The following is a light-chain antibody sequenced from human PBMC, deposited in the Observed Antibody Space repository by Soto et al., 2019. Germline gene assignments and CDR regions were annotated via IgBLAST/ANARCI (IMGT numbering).Light chain of an antibody. V-gene: IGLV2-18*01. Sequence: QSALTQPPSVSGSPGQSVTISCTGTSTDFVSYNRVSWYQQPPGTAPKLMIYEVSKRPSGVPDSFSGSKSGNTASLTISGLQAADEADYYCSLYTSENAYVFGNGTKVTVL. CDR1: STDFVSYNR. CDR3: SLYTSENAYV. J-gene: IGLJ1*01. CDR2: EVS.